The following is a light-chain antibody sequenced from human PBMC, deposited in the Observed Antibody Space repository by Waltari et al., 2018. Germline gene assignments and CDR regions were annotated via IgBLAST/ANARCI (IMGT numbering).Light chain of an antibody. CDR1: QRVSRA. CDR3: QHYLRLPVT. V-gene: IGKV3-20*01. J-gene: IGKJ1*01. CDR2: GAS. Sequence: SCRASQRVSRALAWYQQKPGQAPRLLSYGASTRATGIPDRFSGSGSGTDFSLTISRVEPDDFAVYYCQHYLRLPVTFGQGTTVEI.